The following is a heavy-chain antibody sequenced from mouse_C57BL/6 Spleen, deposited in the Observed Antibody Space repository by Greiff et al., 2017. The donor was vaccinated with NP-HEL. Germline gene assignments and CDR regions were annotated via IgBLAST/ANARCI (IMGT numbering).Heavy chain of an antibody. CDR2: INPNNGGT. V-gene: IGHV1-26*01. Sequence: VQLQQSGPELVKPGASVKISCKASGYTFTDYYMNWVKQSHGKSLEWIGDINPNNGGTSYNQKFKGKATLTVDKSSSTAYMELRSLTSEDSAVYYCARRRPTTVVAFDYWGQGTTLTVSS. J-gene: IGHJ2*01. CDR3: ARRRPTTVVAFDY. CDR1: GYTFTDYY. D-gene: IGHD1-1*01.